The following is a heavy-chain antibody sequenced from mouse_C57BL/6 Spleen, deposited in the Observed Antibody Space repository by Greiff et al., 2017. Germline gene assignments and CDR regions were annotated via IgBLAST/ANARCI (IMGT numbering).Heavy chain of an antibody. CDR3: ARRGGTPYFDY. CDR2: IDPSDSYT. V-gene: IGHV1-69*01. Sequence: VQLQQPGAELVMPGASVKLSCKASGYTFTSYWMHWVKQRPGQGLEWIGEIDPSDSYTNYNQKFKGKSTLTVDKSSSTAYMQLSSLTSEDSAVYYCARRGGTPYFDYWGQGTTLTVSS. J-gene: IGHJ2*01. D-gene: IGHD4-1*01. CDR1: GYTFTSYW.